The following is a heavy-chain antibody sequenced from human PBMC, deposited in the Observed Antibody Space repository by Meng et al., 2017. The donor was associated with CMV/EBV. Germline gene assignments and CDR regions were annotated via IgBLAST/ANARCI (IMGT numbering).Heavy chain of an antibody. CDR3: ARGRVSSWYGTSYYYYGTDV. CDR2: INHSGST. V-gene: IGHV4-34*01. J-gene: IGHJ6*02. D-gene: IGHD6-13*01. Sequence: SETLSLTCAVYGGSFSGYYWSWIRQPPGKGLEWIGEINHSGSTNYNPSLKSRVTISVDTSKNQFSLKLSSVTAADTAVYYCARGRVSSWYGTSYYYYGTDVWGQGTTVTVSS. CDR1: GGSFSGYY.